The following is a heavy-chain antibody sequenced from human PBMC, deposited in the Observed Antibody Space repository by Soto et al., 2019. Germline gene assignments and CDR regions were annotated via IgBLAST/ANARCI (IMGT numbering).Heavy chain of an antibody. V-gene: IGHV1-69*01. J-gene: IGHJ6*02. D-gene: IGHD6-13*01. CDR3: SGDIAAAGSYYYYGMDV. Sequence: QVQLVQSGAEVKKPGSSVKVSCKASGGTFSSYAISWVRQAPGQGLEWMGGIIPIFGTANYAQKFQGRVTIIADESTSRAYMELSSLRSEDTAVYYCSGDIAAAGSYYYYGMDVWGQGTTVTVSS. CDR1: GGTFSSYA. CDR2: IIPIFGTA.